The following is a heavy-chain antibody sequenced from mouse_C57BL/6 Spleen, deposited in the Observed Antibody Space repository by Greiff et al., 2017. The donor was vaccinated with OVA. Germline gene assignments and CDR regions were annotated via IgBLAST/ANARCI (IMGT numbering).Heavy chain of an antibody. CDR1: GYAFSSYW. J-gene: IGHJ2*01. CDR2: IYPGDGDT. Sequence: QVQLQQSGAELVKPGASVKISCKASGYAFSSYWMNWVKQRPGKGLEWIGQIYPGDGDTNYNGKFKGKATLTADNSSSTAYMQLISLTSDDSAVYFCARNYGSSYEDFDDWGKGTTLTVSS. V-gene: IGHV1-80*01. CDR3: ARNYGSSYEDFDD. D-gene: IGHD1-1*01.